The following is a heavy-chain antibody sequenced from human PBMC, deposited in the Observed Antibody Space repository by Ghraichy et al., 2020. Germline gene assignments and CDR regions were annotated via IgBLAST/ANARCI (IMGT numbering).Heavy chain of an antibody. Sequence: ASVKVSCKAFGYTFTSHGISWVRQGPGQGLEWMGWISAYNGDTIYAQSLQGRVTLTIDTSTTTAYMELRSLRSDDTAVYYCARDPSNTSGWYQWLDPWGQGTLVTVSS. CDR1: GYTFTSHG. J-gene: IGHJ5*02. V-gene: IGHV1-18*01. D-gene: IGHD6-19*01. CDR2: ISAYNGDT. CDR3: ARDPSNTSGWYQWLDP.